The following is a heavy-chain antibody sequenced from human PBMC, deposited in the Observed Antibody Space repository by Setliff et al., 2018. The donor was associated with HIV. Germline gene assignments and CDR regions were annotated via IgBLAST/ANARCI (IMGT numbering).Heavy chain of an antibody. D-gene: IGHD2-15*01. Sequence: NPSETLSLTCSVSGGSISNYYWSWIRQPPGEGLEWIGYISYSGSTTYNPSLKSRVTISLDTSKNQFSLKVNSVTAADTAVYYCARAQSGCSGGSCGSYFDYWGQGTLVTVS. CDR3: ARAQSGCSGGSCGSYFDY. J-gene: IGHJ4*02. CDR2: ISYSGST. CDR1: GGSISNYY. V-gene: IGHV4-59*01.